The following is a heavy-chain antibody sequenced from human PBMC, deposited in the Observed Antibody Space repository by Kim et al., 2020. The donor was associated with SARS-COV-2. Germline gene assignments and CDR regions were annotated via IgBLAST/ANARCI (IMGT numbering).Heavy chain of an antibody. CDR3: ARDNTAMTNYYYYGMDV. CDR1: GYTFTGYY. Sequence: ASVKVSCKASGYTFTGYYMHWVRQAPGQGLEWMGRINPNSGGTNYAQKFQGRVTMTRDTSISTAYMELSRLRSDDTAVYYCARDNTAMTNYYYYGMDVWGQGTTVTVSS. J-gene: IGHJ6*02. CDR2: INPNSGGT. D-gene: IGHD5-18*01. V-gene: IGHV1-2*06.